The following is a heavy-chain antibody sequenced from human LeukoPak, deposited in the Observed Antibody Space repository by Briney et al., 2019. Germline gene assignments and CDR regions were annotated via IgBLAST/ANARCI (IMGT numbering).Heavy chain of an antibody. CDR1: GFTFSSYG. CDR3: AREKVVGDYVYYYYGMDV. J-gene: IGHJ6*02. D-gene: IGHD4-17*01. CDR2: IRYDGSNK. Sequence: PGGSLRLSCAASGFTFSSYGMHWVRQAPGKGLEWVAFIRYDGSNKYYADSVKGRFTISRDNSKNTLYLQMNSLRAEDTAVYYCAREKVVGDYVYYYYGMDVWGQGTTVTVSS. V-gene: IGHV3-30*02.